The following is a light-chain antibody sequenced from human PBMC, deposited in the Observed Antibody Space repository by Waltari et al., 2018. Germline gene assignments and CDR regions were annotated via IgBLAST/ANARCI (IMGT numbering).Light chain of an antibody. CDR1: STDVGAYNH. CDR2: DVS. J-gene: IGLJ3*02. CDR3: SSFTNSGSWV. Sequence: QSALTQPASVSGSPGQSITVSCTGTSTDVGAYNHVCWYQQRPGKAPKLMISDVSNRLSGFSDRFSGSKSGNTASLTISGLQAEDEADYYCSSFTNSGSWVFGGGTKVTVL. V-gene: IGLV2-14*01.